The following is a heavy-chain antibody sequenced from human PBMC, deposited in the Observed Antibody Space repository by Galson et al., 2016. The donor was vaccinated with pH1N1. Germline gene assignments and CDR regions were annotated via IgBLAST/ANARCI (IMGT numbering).Heavy chain of an antibody. V-gene: IGHV1-2*06. CDR1: GYTFTSFY. J-gene: IGHJ4*02. CDR2: INPNRGDS. Sequence: SVKVSCKASGYTFTSFYIHWVRQAPGQGLEWMGRINPNRGDSNFAQKFQGRVAMTSDTSISTAYMELSSLRSDDTASYYCAKASDLSAYDLDYFDYWGQGTLVTVSS. CDR3: AKASDLSAYDLDYFDY. D-gene: IGHD5-12*01.